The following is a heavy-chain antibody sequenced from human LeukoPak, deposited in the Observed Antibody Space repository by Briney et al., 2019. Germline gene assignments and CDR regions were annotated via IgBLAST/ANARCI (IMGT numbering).Heavy chain of an antibody. D-gene: IGHD3-22*01. Sequence: SETLSLTCAVYGESFSGYYWNWIRQPPGKGLEWIGEINHSGSTNYNPSLKSRVTISVDTSKNQFSLKLSSVTAADTAVYYCARGLRPPDSSGYYRAFDIWGQGTMVTVSS. CDR2: INHSGST. V-gene: IGHV4-34*01. CDR3: ARGLRPPDSSGYYRAFDI. J-gene: IGHJ3*02. CDR1: GESFSGYY.